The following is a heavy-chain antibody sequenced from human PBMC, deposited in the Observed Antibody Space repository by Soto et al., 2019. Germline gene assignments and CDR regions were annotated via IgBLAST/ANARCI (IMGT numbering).Heavy chain of an antibody. D-gene: IGHD3-16*01. Sequence: SSLKGSCKASGVAFSSYSIGWVRQAPGQGLDWMGGIIPIFGTSNYSQKFQGRVTITADESTITAYMELSSLRSEDTAVYYCARDAVGGPSVRFDPWGQGTLVTVSS. J-gene: IGHJ5*02. CDR3: ARDAVGGPSVRFDP. CDR2: IIPIFGTS. CDR1: GVAFSSYS. V-gene: IGHV1-69*13.